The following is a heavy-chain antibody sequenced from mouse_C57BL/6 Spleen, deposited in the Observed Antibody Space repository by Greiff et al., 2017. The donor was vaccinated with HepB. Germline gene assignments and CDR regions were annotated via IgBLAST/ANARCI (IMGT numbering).Heavy chain of an antibody. V-gene: IGHV1-20*01. CDR2: INPYNGDT. CDR3: ARRDYYSNYGYFDY. J-gene: IGHJ2*01. CDR1: GYSFTGYF. Sequence: VQLKESGPELVKPGDSVKISCKASGYSFTGYFMNWVMQSHGKSLEWIGRINPYNGDTFYNQKFKGKATLTVDKSSSTAHMELRSLTSEDSAVYYCARRDYYSNYGYFDYWGQGTTLTVSS. D-gene: IGHD2-5*01.